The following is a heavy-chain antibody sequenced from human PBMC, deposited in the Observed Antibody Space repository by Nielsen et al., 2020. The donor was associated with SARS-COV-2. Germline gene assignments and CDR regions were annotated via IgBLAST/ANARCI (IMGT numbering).Heavy chain of an antibody. D-gene: IGHD2-15*01. Sequence: SVKVSCKASGYTFTSYAISWVRQAPGQGLEWMGGIIPIFGTANYAQKFQGRVTITADESTSTAYMELSSLRSEDTAVYYCARVRCSGGSCYFDYWGQGTLVTVSS. V-gene: IGHV1-69*13. CDR3: ARVRCSGGSCYFDY. CDR1: GYTFTSYA. J-gene: IGHJ4*02. CDR2: IIPIFGTA.